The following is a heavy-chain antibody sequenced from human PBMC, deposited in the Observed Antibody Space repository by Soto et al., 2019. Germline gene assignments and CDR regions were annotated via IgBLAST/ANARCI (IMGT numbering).Heavy chain of an antibody. Sequence: PGGSLRLSCAASGFTFSSYGTHWVRQAPGKGLEWVAVISYDGSNKYYADSVKGRFTISRDNSKNTLYLQMNSLRAEDTAVYYCAKDRIAARPYYYYGMDVWGQGTTVTVSS. CDR1: GFTFSSYG. J-gene: IGHJ6*02. CDR2: ISYDGSNK. V-gene: IGHV3-30*18. D-gene: IGHD6-6*01. CDR3: AKDRIAARPYYYYGMDV.